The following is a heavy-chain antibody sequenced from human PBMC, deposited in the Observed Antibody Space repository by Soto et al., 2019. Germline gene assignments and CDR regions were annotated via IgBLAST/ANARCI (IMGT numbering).Heavy chain of an antibody. CDR3: AREETAWPLAYGLDV. CDR1: GFSFSTYS. J-gene: IGHJ6*02. Sequence: VGSLRLSCEASGFSFSTYSMHWVRQAPGKGLEWVSSIGRRSDIYYADSVKGRFTISRDNAKNSVSLQMNSLRDEDTAVYYCAREETAWPLAYGLDVWGQGTTVTVSS. D-gene: IGHD2-21*02. CDR2: IGRRSDI. V-gene: IGHV3-21*01.